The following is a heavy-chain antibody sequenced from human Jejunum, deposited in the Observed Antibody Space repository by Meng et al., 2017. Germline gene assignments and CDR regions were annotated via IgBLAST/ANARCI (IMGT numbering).Heavy chain of an antibody. CDR2: INNDGSSI. Sequence: VQLVESGGGLVQPGGSLRLSCAASGFTFSSYWMHWVRQAPGKGLVWVSRINNDGSSIIYADSVKGRFTISRDNAKNTLYLQMNSLRTEDTAVYYCAGRDRSGSFAFDIWGQGTMVTVSS. V-gene: IGHV3-74*01. J-gene: IGHJ3*02. CDR1: GFTFSSYW. CDR3: AGRDRSGSFAFDI. D-gene: IGHD6-19*01.